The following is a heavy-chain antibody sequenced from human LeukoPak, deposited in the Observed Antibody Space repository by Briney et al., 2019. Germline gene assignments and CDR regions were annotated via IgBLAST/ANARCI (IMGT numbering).Heavy chain of an antibody. CDR2: IYYSGST. CDR3: ARGQTIFGVVSPPWFDP. CDR1: GGSISSSSYY. Sequence: SETLSLTCTVSGGSISSSSYYWGWIRQPPGKGLEWIGSIYYSGSTYYNPSLKSRVTISVDTSKNQFSLKLSSVTAADTAVYYCARGQTIFGVVSPPWFDPWGQGTLVTVSS. D-gene: IGHD3-3*01. V-gene: IGHV4-39*07. J-gene: IGHJ5*02.